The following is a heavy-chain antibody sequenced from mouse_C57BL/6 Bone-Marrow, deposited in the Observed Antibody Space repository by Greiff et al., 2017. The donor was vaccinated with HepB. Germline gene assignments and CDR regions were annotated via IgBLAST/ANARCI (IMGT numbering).Heavy chain of an antibody. D-gene: IGHD1-1*02. Sequence: DVMLVESGGGLVKPGGSLKLSCAASGFTFSSYTMSWVRQTSEKRLEWVATISGGGGNTYYPDSVKGRFTISRDNAKNTRYLQMSSLRSEDTAFDYCARCGSYFYAMDYWGQGTSVTVSS. J-gene: IGHJ4*01. CDR2: ISGGGGNT. CDR3: ARCGSYFYAMDY. CDR1: GFTFSSYT. V-gene: IGHV5-9*01.